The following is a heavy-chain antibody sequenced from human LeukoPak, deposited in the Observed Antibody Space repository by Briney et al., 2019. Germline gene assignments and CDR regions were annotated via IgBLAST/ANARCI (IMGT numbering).Heavy chain of an antibody. J-gene: IGHJ4*02. CDR3: VKEASKAFGIYTADY. V-gene: IGHV3-23*01. D-gene: IGHD3-16*01. Sequence: GGSLRLSCAASGFTFSSSAMGWVPRAPQKGLEWVSAVPASGPKTYYTGSVRGRFTISRDNSKNTVYLQMQSLRAEDTAVYYCVKEASKAFGIYTADYWGQGTLVTVSS. CDR2: VPASGPKT. CDR1: GFTFSSSA.